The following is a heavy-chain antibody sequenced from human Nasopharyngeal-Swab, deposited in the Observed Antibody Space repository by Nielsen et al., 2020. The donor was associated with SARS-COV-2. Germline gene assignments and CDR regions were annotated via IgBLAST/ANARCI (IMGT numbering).Heavy chain of an antibody. V-gene: IGHV3-7*01. CDR3: ARVGGRTSPMGS. D-gene: IGHD3-10*01. Sequence: GRSLRLSCVAAGFTFRDHWMSWVRQAPAKGLEWVASIKQDGSEKNYVDSVKGRFTISRDNAKNSLFLQMDSLRTEDTAFYYCARVGGRTSPMGSWGQGTLVTVSS. CDR2: IKQDGSEK. CDR1: GFTFRDHW. J-gene: IGHJ4*02.